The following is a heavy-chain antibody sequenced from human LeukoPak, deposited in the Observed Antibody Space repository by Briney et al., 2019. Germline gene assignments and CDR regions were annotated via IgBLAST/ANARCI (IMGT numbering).Heavy chain of an antibody. J-gene: IGHJ4*02. CDR1: GGSISSYY. V-gene: IGHV4-4*07. CDR2: IYTSGST. CDR3: ASLQSPYCSGGSCYEVRDY. D-gene: IGHD2-15*01. Sequence: PSETLSLTCTVSGGSISSYYWSWIRQPAGKGLEWIGRIYTSGSTNYNPSLKSRVTMSVDTSKNQFSLKLSSVTAADTAVYYCASLQSPYCSGGSCYEVRDYWGQETLVTVSS.